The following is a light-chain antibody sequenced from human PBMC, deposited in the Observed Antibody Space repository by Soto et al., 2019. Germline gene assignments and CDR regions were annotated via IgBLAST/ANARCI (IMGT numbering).Light chain of an antibody. CDR1: QGISSY. CDR3: QQLNSYPIT. V-gene: IGKV1-9*01. CDR2: AAS. J-gene: IGKJ5*01. Sequence: DIPLTQSPSFLSASVGDRVTITCRASQGISSYLAWYQQKPGKAPKLLIYAASTLQSGVPSRFSGSGSGTEFPLTISSLQPEDFATYYCQQLNSYPITFGQGTRLEIK.